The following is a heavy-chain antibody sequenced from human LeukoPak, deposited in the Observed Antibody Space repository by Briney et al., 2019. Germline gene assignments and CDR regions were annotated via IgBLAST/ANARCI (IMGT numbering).Heavy chain of an antibody. D-gene: IGHD6-19*01. Sequence: GGSLRLSCAASGSTFSSYAMSWVRQAPGKGLEWVSAISGSGGSTYYADSVKGRFTISRDNSKNTLYLQMNSLRAEDTAVYYCARRAYSSGWYFFDYWGQGTLVTVSS. J-gene: IGHJ4*02. CDR1: GSTFSSYA. CDR2: ISGSGGST. V-gene: IGHV3-23*01. CDR3: ARRAYSSGWYFFDY.